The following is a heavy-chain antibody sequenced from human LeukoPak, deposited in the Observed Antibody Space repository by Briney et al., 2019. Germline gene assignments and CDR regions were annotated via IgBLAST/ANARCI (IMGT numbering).Heavy chain of an antibody. J-gene: IGHJ4*02. CDR2: IRSKANSYAT. Sequence: GGSLRLSCAASGFTFSGSAMHWVRQASGKGLEWVGRIRSKANSYATAYAASVKGRFTISRDDSKNTACLQMNSLKTEDTAVYYCTRVRYGYCPDWGQGTLVTVSS. CDR1: GFTFSGSA. D-gene: IGHD5-18*01. CDR3: TRVRYGYCPD. V-gene: IGHV3-73*01.